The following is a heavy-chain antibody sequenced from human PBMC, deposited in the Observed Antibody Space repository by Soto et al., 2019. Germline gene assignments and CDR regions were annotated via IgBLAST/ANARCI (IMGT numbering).Heavy chain of an antibody. CDR1: GGSISSGGYS. CDR2: IYHSGST. D-gene: IGHD3-16*01. J-gene: IGHJ1*01. Sequence: SETLSLTCAVSGGSISSGGYSWSWIRQPPGKGLEWIGYIYHSGSTYYNPSLKSRVTISVDRSKNQFSLKLSSVTAADTAVYYCASLPFPWGYFQHWGQGTLVTV. V-gene: IGHV4-30-2*01. CDR3: ASLPFPWGYFQH.